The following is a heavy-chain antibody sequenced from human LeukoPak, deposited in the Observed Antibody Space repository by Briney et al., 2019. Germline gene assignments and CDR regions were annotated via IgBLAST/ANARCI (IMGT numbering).Heavy chain of an antibody. CDR2: ISSSSSYI. CDR3: ARDSFGVNAFSI. D-gene: IGHD3-10*01. CDR1: GFTFSSYA. J-gene: IGHJ3*02. Sequence: GGSLRLSCVASGFTFSSYAINWVRQAPGRGLEWVSSISSSSSYIYYADSVKGRFTISRDNAKNSLYLQIHSLRAEDTAVYYCARDSFGVNAFSIWGQGTVVTVSS. V-gene: IGHV3-21*01.